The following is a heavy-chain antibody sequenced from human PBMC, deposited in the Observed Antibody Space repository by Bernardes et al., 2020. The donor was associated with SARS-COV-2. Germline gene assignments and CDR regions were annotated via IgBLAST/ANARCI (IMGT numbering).Heavy chain of an antibody. V-gene: IGHV3-23*01. CDR2: ISGGGGSGATT. J-gene: IGHJ3*02. Sequence: GGSLRLSCAASGFTFSSYAMSWVRQAPGKGLEWVSAISGGGGSGATTYYADSVRGRFTISRDTAENSLHLQMNSLRAEDTSVYYCAREAVKDGWTDAVDAFDIWGQGTMVTVSS. CDR1: GFTFSSYA. CDR3: AREAVKDGWTDAVDAFDI. D-gene: IGHD2-15*01.